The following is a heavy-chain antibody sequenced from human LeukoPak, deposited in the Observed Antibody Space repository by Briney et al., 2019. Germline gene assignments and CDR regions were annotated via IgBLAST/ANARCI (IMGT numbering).Heavy chain of an antibody. V-gene: IGHV1-24*01. CDR3: ATGADTMVRGVINWFDP. CDR2: FDPEDGET. Sequence: ASVKVSCKVSGYTLTELSMHWVRQAPGKGLEWMGGFDPEDGETIYAQKFQGRVTMTEDTSTDTAYMEQSSLRSEDTAVYYCATGADTMVRGVINWFDPWGQGTLVTVSS. CDR1: GYTLTELS. J-gene: IGHJ5*02. D-gene: IGHD3-10*01.